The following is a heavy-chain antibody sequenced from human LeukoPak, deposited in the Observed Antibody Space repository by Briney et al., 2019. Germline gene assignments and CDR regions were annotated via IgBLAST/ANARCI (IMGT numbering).Heavy chain of an antibody. J-gene: IGHJ4*02. CDR3: TTSLYRSGWYGFDY. D-gene: IGHD6-19*01. CDR2: IKGKTDGGTT. CDR1: GFTFSNAW. Sequence: GGSLRLSCAASGFTFSNAWMNWVRQAPGKGLEWVGRIKGKTDGGTTDYAAPVKGRFTISRDDSKNTLYLQMNSLKTEDTAVYYCTTSLYRSGWYGFDYWGQGTLVTVSS. V-gene: IGHV3-15*01.